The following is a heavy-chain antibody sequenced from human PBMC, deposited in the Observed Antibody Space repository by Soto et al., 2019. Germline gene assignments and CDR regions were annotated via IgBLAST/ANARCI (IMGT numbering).Heavy chain of an antibody. D-gene: IGHD6-19*01. V-gene: IGHV3-33*01. Sequence: GGSLRLSCAASGFTFSSYGMHWVRQAPGKGLEWVAVIWYDGSNKYYADSVKGRFTISRDNSKNTLYLQMNSLRAEDTAVYYCARSKVAGTSTYYYYYGMDVWGQGTTVTVSS. CDR3: ARSKVAGTSTYYYYYGMDV. CDR2: IWYDGSNK. J-gene: IGHJ6*02. CDR1: GFTFSSYG.